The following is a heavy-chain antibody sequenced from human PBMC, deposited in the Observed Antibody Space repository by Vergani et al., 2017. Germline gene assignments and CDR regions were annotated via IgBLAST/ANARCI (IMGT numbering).Heavy chain of an antibody. J-gene: IGHJ6*02. CDR1: GFTFSSYA. Sequence: EVQLLESGGGLVQPGGSLRLSCAASGFTFSSYAMSWVRQAPGKGLEWVSAISGSGGSTNYADYVKGRFTISRDNSKSTLYLQMSSLRAEDTGVYYCAKAETALITDYYYGMDVWGQGTTVIVS. CDR2: ISGSGGST. D-gene: IGHD5-18*01. V-gene: IGHV3-23*01. CDR3: AKAETALITDYYYGMDV.